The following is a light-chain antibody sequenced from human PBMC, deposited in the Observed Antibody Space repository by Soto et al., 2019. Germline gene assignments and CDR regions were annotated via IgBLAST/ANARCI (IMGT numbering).Light chain of an antibody. CDR2: YNN. Sequence: QSVLTQPPSASETPGQTVSISCSGSNSNIASNTVNWYQHLPGTAPKLLIYYNNQRPSGVPDRFSGSKSGTSASLAISGLQPEDESDYYCAAWDDTLKRYVFGTGTRSPS. CDR1: NSNIASNT. J-gene: IGLJ1*01. CDR3: AAWDDTLKRYV. V-gene: IGLV1-44*01.